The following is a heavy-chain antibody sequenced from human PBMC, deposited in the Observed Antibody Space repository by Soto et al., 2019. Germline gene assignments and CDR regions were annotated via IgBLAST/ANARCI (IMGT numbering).Heavy chain of an antibody. CDR1: GFTFSSYG. CDR2: IWYDGSNK. CDR3: ARSAAAGTYFDY. D-gene: IGHD6-13*01. V-gene: IGHV3-33*01. Sequence: QVQLVESGGGVVQPGRSLRLSCAASGFTFSSYGMHWVRQAPGKGLEWVAVIWYDGSNKYYADSVKGRFTISRDNSKNTLYLQMNSLRAEDTAVYYWARSAAAGTYFDYWGQGTLVTVSS. J-gene: IGHJ4*02.